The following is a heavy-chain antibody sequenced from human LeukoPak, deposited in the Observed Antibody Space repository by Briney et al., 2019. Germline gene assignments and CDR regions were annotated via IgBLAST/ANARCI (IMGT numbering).Heavy chain of an antibody. V-gene: IGHV4-34*01. D-gene: IGHD3-10*01. CDR3: ARRGRGSGSYYGVRPFDY. J-gene: IGHJ4*02. CDR1: GGSFSNYY. CDR2: INHSGST. Sequence: PSETLSLTCAVYGGSFSNYYWSWIRQPPGKGLEWIGEINHSGSTNYNPSLKSRVTISVDTSKNQFSLKLSSVTAADTAVYYCARRGRGSGSYYGVRPFDYWGQGTLVTVSS.